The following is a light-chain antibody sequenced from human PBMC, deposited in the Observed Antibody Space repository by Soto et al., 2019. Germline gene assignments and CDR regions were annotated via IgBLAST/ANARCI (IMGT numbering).Light chain of an antibody. V-gene: IGLV2-8*01. CDR1: SSDVGGYNY. CDR3: SSYAASDNFVV. CDR2: EVY. J-gene: IGLJ2*01. Sequence: QSALTQPPSASGSPGQSVTISCTGTSSDVGGYNYVSWYQHHPGKAPKLIIYEVYKRPSGVPDRFSGSKSVNTASLTVSGLQAEDEADYYCSSYAASDNFVVFGGGIKLTVL.